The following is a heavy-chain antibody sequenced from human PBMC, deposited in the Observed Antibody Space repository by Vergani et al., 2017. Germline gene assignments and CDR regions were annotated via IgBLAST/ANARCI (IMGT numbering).Heavy chain of an antibody. Sequence: QLQLQESGPGLVKPSETLSLTCTVSGDSISSSSYYWGWIRQPPGKGLEWIGSIYYRGNTYYNPSLKSRVTISVDTSKNHFSLKLNSVTAADTAVYYCARHLRWELLSAFDIWGQGTMVTVSS. CDR3: ARHLRWELLSAFDI. J-gene: IGHJ3*02. V-gene: IGHV4-39*01. CDR1: GDSISSSSYY. CDR2: IYYRGNT. D-gene: IGHD1-26*01.